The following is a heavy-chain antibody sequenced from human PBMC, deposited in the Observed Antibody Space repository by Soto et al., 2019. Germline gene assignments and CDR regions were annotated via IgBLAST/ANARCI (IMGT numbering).Heavy chain of an antibody. V-gene: IGHV3-23*01. J-gene: IGHJ5*02. Sequence: PVGSLRLSCAASGFTFSSYAMSWVRQAPGKGLEWVSAISGSGGSTYYADSVKGRFTISRDNSKNTLYLQMNSLRAEDTAVYYCAKDPLSSIAFNWFDPWGQGTLVTVSS. D-gene: IGHD6-6*01. CDR2: ISGSGGST. CDR3: AKDPLSSIAFNWFDP. CDR1: GFTFSSYA.